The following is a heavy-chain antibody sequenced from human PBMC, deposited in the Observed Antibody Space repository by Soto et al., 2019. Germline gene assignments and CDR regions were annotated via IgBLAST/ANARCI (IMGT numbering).Heavy chain of an antibody. Sequence: SETLSLTCTVSGGSISSYYWSWIQQPPGKGLEWIGYIYYSGSTNYNPSLKSRVTISVDTSKNQFSLKLSSVTAADTAVYYCARAGYYGSGSYYNVFWFDPWGQGTLVTVSS. J-gene: IGHJ5*02. D-gene: IGHD3-10*01. V-gene: IGHV4-59*01. CDR3: ARAGYYGSGSYYNVFWFDP. CDR1: GGSISSYY. CDR2: IYYSGST.